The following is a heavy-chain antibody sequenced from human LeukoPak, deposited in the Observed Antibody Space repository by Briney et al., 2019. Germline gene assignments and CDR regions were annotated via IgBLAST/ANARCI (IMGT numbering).Heavy chain of an antibody. V-gene: IGHV1-18*01. CDR1: GYTFTSYG. Sequence: ASVKVSCKDSGYTFTSYGISWVRHAPGQGLEWMGWISAYNGNTNYAQKLQGRVTITADKSTSTAYMELSSLRSEDTAVYYCARDGDYSQVRVDSSFGYMDVWGKGTTVTVSS. D-gene: IGHD3-22*01. J-gene: IGHJ6*03. CDR2: ISAYNGNT. CDR3: ARDGDYSQVRVDSSFGYMDV.